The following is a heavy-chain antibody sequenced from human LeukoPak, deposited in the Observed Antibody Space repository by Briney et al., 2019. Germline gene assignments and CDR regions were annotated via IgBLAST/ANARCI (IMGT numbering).Heavy chain of an antibody. CDR2: IYYSGST. V-gene: IGHV4-59*01. CDR3: ARTPQGDNYFDY. D-gene: IGHD3-9*01. CDR1: GGSISSYY. Sequence: SETLSLTCTVSGGSISSYYWSWIRQPPGKGLEWIGYIYYSGSTNYNPSLKSRVTISVDTSKNQFSLKLSSVTAADTAVFYCARTPQGDNYFDYWGQGHLVTVSS. J-gene: IGHJ4*02.